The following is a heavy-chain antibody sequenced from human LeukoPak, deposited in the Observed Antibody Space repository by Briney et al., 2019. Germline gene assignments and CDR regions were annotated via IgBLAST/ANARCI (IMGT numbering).Heavy chain of an antibody. CDR1: GDSITNTIYY. CDR2: VYYTGAT. D-gene: IGHD5-12*01. Sequence: SETLSLTCSVSGDSITNTIYYWAWVRQPPGKGLERIGTVYYTGATFYKPSLKSRVTVSADTPRNQFSLSLRSVTAADAAVYYCATIRRYGGNPAYYFDDWGQGTLVTVSS. V-gene: IGHV4-39*01. J-gene: IGHJ4*02. CDR3: ATIRRYGGNPAYYFDD.